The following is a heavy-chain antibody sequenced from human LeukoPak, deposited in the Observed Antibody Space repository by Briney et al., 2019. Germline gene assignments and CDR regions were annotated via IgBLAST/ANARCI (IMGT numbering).Heavy chain of an antibody. D-gene: IGHD2-2*01. V-gene: IGHV4-4*07. J-gene: IGHJ3*02. Sequence: PSETLSLTCTVCGDSISSAYWGWIRQSAGKGLEYIGRLYVNGSPNSNPSLKSRVTMSLDTSKNQFSLKMTSVTAADSAIYFCARMPVPIHDAFDIWGQGTAVMVSS. CDR2: LYVNGSP. CDR1: GDSISSAY. CDR3: ARMPVPIHDAFDI.